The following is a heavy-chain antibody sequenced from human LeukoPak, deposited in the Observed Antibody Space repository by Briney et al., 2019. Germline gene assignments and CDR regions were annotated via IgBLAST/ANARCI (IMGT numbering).Heavy chain of an antibody. CDR1: GFLFSTYT. CDR3: ARFLDP. J-gene: IGHJ5*02. Sequence: PGGSLRLSCAASGFLFSTYTVNWVRQAPGQGLEWVAALAAASGTRYYANSVKGRFTISRDNSKNTVFLQMNSLRAEDTAVYYCARFLDPWGQGTLVTVSS. V-gene: IGHV3-23*01. D-gene: IGHD3-16*01. CDR2: LAAASGTR.